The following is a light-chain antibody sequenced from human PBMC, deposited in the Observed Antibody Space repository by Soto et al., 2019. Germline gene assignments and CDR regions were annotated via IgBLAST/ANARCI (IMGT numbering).Light chain of an antibody. J-gene: IGLJ1*01. CDR1: SSDVGGYSY. CDR3: CPYAGTFTYV. V-gene: IGLV2-11*01. Sequence: QSVLTQPRSVSGSPGQSVTISCTGTSSDVGGYSYVSWYQQHPDKAPKVMIHDVSKRPSGVPDRFSGSKSGNTASLTISGLQAEDEADYYCCPYAGTFTYVFGTGTKVTVL. CDR2: DVS.